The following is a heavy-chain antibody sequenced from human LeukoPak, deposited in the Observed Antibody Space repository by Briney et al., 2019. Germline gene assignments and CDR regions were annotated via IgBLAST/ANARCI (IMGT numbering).Heavy chain of an antibody. D-gene: IGHD3-16*01. CDR1: GFTFSDYA. CDR2: ITGSGSAT. Sequence: PGGSLRLSCAASGFTFSDYAVTWVRQAPGKGLEWVASITGSGSATYYANSVKGRFTISRDNSNNTLYLQMNSLRAEDTAVYYCAKLGGHPLHNYYVGVWGKGTTVAVSS. CDR3: AKLGGHPLHNYYVGV. J-gene: IGHJ6*03. V-gene: IGHV3-23*01.